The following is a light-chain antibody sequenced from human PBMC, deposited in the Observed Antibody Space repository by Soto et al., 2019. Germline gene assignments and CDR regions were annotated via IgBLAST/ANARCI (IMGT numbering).Light chain of an antibody. CDR3: QTWGSGIRV. CDR2: INSDGSH. V-gene: IGLV4-69*01. J-gene: IGLJ2*01. Sequence: QPVLTQSPSASASLGASVKLTCTLSSGHSSYAIAWHQQQPEKGPRYLMKINSDGSHSQGAGIPDRFSGSSSGAERYLTISGLQSEDEADYYCQTWGSGIRVFGGGTKLTVL. CDR1: SGHSSYA.